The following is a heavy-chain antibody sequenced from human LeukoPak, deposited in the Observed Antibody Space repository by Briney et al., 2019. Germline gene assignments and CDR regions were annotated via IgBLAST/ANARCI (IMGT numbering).Heavy chain of an antibody. Sequence: GGSLRLSCTASGFTFGDYAMSWFRQAPGKGLEWVGFIGSKAYGGTTEYAASLKGRFTISRDDSKSIAYLQMNSLKTEDTAVYYCTRMIVVVITFDYWGQGTLVTVSS. CDR3: TRMIVVVITFDY. CDR1: GFTFGDYA. CDR2: IGSKAYGGTT. D-gene: IGHD3-22*01. J-gene: IGHJ4*02. V-gene: IGHV3-49*03.